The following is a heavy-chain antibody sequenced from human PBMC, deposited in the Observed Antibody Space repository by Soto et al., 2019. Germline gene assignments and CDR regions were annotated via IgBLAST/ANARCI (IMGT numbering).Heavy chain of an antibody. Sequence: ASVKVSCKASGYTFPGYYMHWVRQAPGQGLEWMGWINPNSGGTNYAQKFQGWVTMTRDTSISTAYMELSRLRSDDTAVYYCARGRPYHDYGDYASWSGDHNWFDPWGQGTLVTVSS. D-gene: IGHD4-17*01. J-gene: IGHJ5*02. V-gene: IGHV1-2*04. CDR3: ARGRPYHDYGDYASWSGDHNWFDP. CDR1: GYTFPGYY. CDR2: INPNSGGT.